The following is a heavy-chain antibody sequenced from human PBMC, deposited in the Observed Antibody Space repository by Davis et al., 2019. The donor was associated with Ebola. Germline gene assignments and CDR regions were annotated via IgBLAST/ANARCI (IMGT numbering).Heavy chain of an antibody. CDR2: ISYDGSNK. CDR3: ARDLQHEEQWLVGYWYFDL. V-gene: IGHV3-30*03. Sequence: GGSLRLSCAASGFTFSSYGMHWVRQAPGKGLEWVAVISYDGSNKYYADSVKGRFTISRDNSKNTLYLQMNSLRAEDTAVYYCARDLQHEEQWLVGYWYFDLWGRGTLVTVSS. D-gene: IGHD6-19*01. J-gene: IGHJ2*01. CDR1: GFTFSSYG.